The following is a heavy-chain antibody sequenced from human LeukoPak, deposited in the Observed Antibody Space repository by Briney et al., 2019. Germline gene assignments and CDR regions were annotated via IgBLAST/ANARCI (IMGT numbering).Heavy chain of an antibody. CDR3: ARAEAVVVPAAIYYYMDV. D-gene: IGHD2-2*01. J-gene: IGHJ6*03. CDR2: MNPNSGNT. Sequence: GASVKVSCKASGYTFTSYDINWVRQATGQGLEWRGWMNPNSGNTGYAQKFQGRVTITRNTSISRTYMELSSLRSEHTAVYYCARAEAVVVPAAIYYYMDVWGKGTTVTVSS. CDR1: GYTFTSYD. V-gene: IGHV1-8*03.